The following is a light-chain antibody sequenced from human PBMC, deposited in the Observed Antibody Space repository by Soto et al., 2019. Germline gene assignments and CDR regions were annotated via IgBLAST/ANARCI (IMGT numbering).Light chain of an antibody. CDR3: QQRSNWPLT. CDR2: DAS. V-gene: IGKV3-11*01. J-gene: IGKJ4*01. Sequence: EIVLTQSPATLSLSPGERATLSCRASQSVSSYLAWYQQKPGQAPRLLIYDASNRATGIPARFSGSGSGTDFTLTISSLAPEDLAVYYCQQRSNWPLTFGGGTKMEIK. CDR1: QSVSSY.